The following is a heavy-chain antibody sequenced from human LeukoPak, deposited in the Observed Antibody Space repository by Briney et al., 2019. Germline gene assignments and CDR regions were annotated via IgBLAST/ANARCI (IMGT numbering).Heavy chain of an antibody. V-gene: IGHV3-23*01. J-gene: IGHJ4*02. CDR3: AKLDIVVVPAAIRATDY. CDR2: ISGSGGST. CDR1: GFTFSSYA. D-gene: IGHD2-2*02. Sequence: PPGGSLRLSCAASGFTFSSYAMSWVRQAPGKGLEWVSAISGSGGSTYYADSVKGRFTISRDNSKNTLYLQMNSLRAEDTAVYYCAKLDIVVVPAAIRATDYWGQGTLVTVSS.